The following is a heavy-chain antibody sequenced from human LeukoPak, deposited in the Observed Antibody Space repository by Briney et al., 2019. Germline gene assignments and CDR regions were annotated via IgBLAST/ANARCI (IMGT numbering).Heavy chain of an antibody. V-gene: IGHV3-11*04. CDR2: ISSSGSTI. J-gene: IGHJ4*02. CDR3: ARRMRYNDAFDY. CDR1: GFTFRDYY. Sequence: GGSLRLSCAASGFTFRDYYMSWIRQAPGKGLEWVSYISSSGSTIYYADSVKGRFTISRDNAKNSLYLQMNSLRAEDTAVYYCARRMRYNDAFDYWGQGTLVTVSS. D-gene: IGHD1-1*01.